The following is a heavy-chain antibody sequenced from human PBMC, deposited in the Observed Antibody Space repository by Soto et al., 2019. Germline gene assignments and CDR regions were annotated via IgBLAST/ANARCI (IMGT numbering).Heavy chain of an antibody. J-gene: IGHJ5*02. D-gene: IGHD2-2*01. CDR3: ARSLLTSCWYAGS. CDR2: IYHSGTT. V-gene: IGHV4-38-2*01. CDR1: GYSISSGYY. Sequence: PSETLSLTCVVSGYSISSGYYWGCIRQPPGKGLEWIGSIYHSGTTYYSPSLKSRVTISLDTSRNQFSLKLTSVTAADTAVYYCARSLLTSCWYAGSWGQGTLVTVS.